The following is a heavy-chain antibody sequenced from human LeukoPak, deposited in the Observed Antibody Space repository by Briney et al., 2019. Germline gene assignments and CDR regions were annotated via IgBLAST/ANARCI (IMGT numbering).Heavy chain of an antibody. D-gene: IGHD2-2*01. CDR2: IIPIFGTA. V-gene: IGHV1-69*01. Sequence: SVKVSCKASGGTFSSYAISWVRQAPGQGLEWMGGIIPIFGTADYAQKFQGRVTITADESTSTAYMELSSLRSEDTAVYYCARERRYCSSTSCRRNMDVWGKGTTVTVSS. CDR1: GGTFSSYA. CDR3: ARERRYCSSTSCRRNMDV. J-gene: IGHJ6*03.